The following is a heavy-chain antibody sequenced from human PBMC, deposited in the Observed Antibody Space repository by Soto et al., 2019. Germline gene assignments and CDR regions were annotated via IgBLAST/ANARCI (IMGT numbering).Heavy chain of an antibody. V-gene: IGHV1-69*13. D-gene: IGHD3-22*01. CDR1: GGTFSSYA. Sequence: ASVKVSCKASGGTFSSYAISWVRQAPGQGLEWMGGIIPIFGTANYAQKFQGRVTITADESTSTAYMELSSLRSEDTAVYYCARELRRYYDSSGASFDPWGQGTLVTVSS. CDR2: IIPIFGTA. CDR3: ARELRRYYDSSGASFDP. J-gene: IGHJ5*02.